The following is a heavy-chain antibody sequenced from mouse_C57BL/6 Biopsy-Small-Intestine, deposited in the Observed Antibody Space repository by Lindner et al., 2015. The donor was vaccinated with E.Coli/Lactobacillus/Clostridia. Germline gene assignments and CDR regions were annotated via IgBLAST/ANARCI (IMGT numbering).Heavy chain of an antibody. Sequence: VQLQESGAEMVRPGASVKLSCKASGYTFTNYWMHWVKQRPGQGLEWIGKIDSSDSETHYSQKFKDKATLTVDKSSSTAYMQLNNLTSEDSAVYYCARVYDGYSWYFDVWGAGTTVTVSS. CDR1: GYTFTNYW. CDR2: IDSSDSET. D-gene: IGHD2-3*01. J-gene: IGHJ1*01. V-gene: IGHV1-52*01. CDR3: ARVYDGYSWYFDV.